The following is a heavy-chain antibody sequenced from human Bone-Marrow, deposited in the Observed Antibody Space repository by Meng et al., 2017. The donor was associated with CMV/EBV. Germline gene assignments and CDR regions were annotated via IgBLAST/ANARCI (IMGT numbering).Heavy chain of an antibody. CDR1: GFTFSSYW. Sequence: GESLKISCAASGFTFSSYWMHWVRQAPGKGLVWVSRINSDGSSTSYADSVKGLFTISRDNAKNTLYLQMNSLSAEDTAVYYCARVYYDSSGYQGLYGMDVWGQGTTVTVSS. D-gene: IGHD3-22*01. V-gene: IGHV3-74*01. CDR2: INSDGSST. J-gene: IGHJ6*02. CDR3: ARVYYDSSGYQGLYGMDV.